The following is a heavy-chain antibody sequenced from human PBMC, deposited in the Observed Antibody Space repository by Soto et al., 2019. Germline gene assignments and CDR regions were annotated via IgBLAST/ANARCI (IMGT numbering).Heavy chain of an antibody. CDR1: GYTFTSYG. CDR3: ARDRMDYYDSSGYYYPYNWFDP. V-gene: IGHV1-18*01. D-gene: IGHD3-22*01. CDR2: ISAYNGNT. Sequence: GASVKVSCKASGYTFTSYGSSWVRQAPGQGLEWMGWISAYNGNTNYAQKLQGRVTMTTDTSTSTAYMELRSLRSDDTAVYYCARDRMDYYDSSGYYYPYNWFDPWGQGTLVTVSS. J-gene: IGHJ5*02.